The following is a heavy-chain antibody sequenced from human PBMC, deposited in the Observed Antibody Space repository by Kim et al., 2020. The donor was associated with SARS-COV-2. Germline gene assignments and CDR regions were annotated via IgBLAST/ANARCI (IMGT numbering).Heavy chain of an antibody. CDR1: GGSFSGYY. Sequence: SETLSLTCAVYGGSFSGYYWSWIRQPPGKGLEWIGEINHSGSTNYNPSLKSRVTISVDTSKNQLSLKLSSVTAADTAVYYCSRGQSLVAGYFDDWGQGTL. CDR2: INHSGST. J-gene: IGHJ4*02. CDR3: SRGQSLVAGYFDD. V-gene: IGHV4-34*01. D-gene: IGHD6-19*01.